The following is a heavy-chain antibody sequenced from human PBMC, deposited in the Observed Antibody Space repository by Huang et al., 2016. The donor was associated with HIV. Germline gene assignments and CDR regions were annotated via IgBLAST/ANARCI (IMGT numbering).Heavy chain of an antibody. J-gene: IGHJ6*02. D-gene: IGHD1-7*01. CDR1: TFRFGAYV. Sequence: VESGGRLVQPGGSIRLSCVGSTFRFGAYVMSWVRQSPGKGLEWVANIKQDESEKYYVDSVKGRFNISRDKAKKVLFLEMNNVRVEDTATYYCATKTAAMDIWGQGTTVTVS. V-gene: IGHV3-7*01. CDR2: IKQDESEK. CDR3: ATKTAAMDI.